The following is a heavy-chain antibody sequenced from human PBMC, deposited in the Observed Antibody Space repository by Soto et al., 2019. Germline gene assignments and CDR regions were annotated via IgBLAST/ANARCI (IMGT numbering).Heavy chain of an antibody. CDR2: IYYSGST. J-gene: IGHJ3*02. D-gene: IGHD1-26*01. CDR1: GGSISSGGYY. CDR3: ASFGIVGGTTHAFDI. Sequence: SETLSLTCTVSGGSISSGGYYWSWIRQHPGKGLEWIGYIYYSGSTYYNPSLKSRVTISVDTSKNQFSLKLSSVTAADTAVYYCASFGIVGGTTHAFDIWGQGTMVTVSS. V-gene: IGHV4-31*03.